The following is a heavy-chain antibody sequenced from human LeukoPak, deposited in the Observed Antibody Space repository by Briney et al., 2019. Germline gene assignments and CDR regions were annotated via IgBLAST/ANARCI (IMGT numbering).Heavy chain of an antibody. J-gene: IGHJ4*02. CDR3: ASLSDSGSYFAVDY. CDR2: INPNSGGT. V-gene: IGHV1-2*06. D-gene: IGHD1-26*01. Sequence: ASVKVSCKASGYTFTGYYMHWVRQAPGQGLEWMGRINPNSGGTNYAQKFQGRVTMTRDTSISTAYMELSRLRSDDTAVYYCASLSDSGSYFAVDYWGQGTLVTDSS. CDR1: GYTFTGYY.